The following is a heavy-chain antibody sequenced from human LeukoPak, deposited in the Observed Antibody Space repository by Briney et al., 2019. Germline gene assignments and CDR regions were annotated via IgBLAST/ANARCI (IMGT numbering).Heavy chain of an antibody. V-gene: IGHV4-59*01. Sequence: SETLSLTCTVSGGSISSYYWSWIRQPPGKGLEWIGYIYNSGSTNYNPSLKSRVTISLDTSKKQFSLKLTSVTAADTAIYYCATEYCASSSCRVDSWGQGTRVTVSS. CDR2: IYNSGST. D-gene: IGHD2-2*01. CDR1: GGSISSYY. CDR3: ATEYCASSSCRVDS. J-gene: IGHJ4*02.